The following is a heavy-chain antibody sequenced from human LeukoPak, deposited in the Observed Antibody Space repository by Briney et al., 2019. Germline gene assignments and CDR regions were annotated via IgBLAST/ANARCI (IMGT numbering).Heavy chain of an antibody. CDR2: IYSGGTT. J-gene: IGHJ4*02. CDR3: ARDPPGIAASVSGG. Sequence: PGGSLILSCTASGFTVSNNYMNWVRQAPGKGLEWVALIYSGGTTNYADSVKGRFTISRDNSKNTLYLQMTNVRAEDTAVYYCARDPPGIAASVSGGWGQGTLVTVSS. CDR1: GFTVSNNY. D-gene: IGHD6-13*01. V-gene: IGHV3-53*01.